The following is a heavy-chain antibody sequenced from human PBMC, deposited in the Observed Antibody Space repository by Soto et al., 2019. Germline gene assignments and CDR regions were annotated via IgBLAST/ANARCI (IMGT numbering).Heavy chain of an antibody. V-gene: IGHV5-10-1*01. CDR2: IDPSDSYT. D-gene: IGHD6-19*01. CDR1: GYSFTSYW. J-gene: IGHJ4*02. Sequence: PGESLKISCKGSGYSFTSYWISWVRQMPGKGLEWMGRIDPSDSYTNYSPSFQGHVTISADKSISTAYLQWSSLKASDTAMYYCARLDGSIHSSGWTNYDYWGQGTLVTVSS. CDR3: ARLDGSIHSSGWTNYDY.